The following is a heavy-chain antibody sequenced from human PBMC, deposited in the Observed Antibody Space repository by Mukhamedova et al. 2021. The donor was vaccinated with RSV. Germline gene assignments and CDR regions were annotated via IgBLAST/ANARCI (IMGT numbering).Heavy chain of an antibody. CDR3: ARGVLYSSGWYDAFDI. D-gene: IGHD6-19*01. J-gene: IGHJ3*02. V-gene: IGHV3-30*01. Sequence: VKGRFTISRDNSKNTLYLQMNSLRAEDTAVYYSARGVLYSSGWYDAFDIWGQGTMVTDSS.